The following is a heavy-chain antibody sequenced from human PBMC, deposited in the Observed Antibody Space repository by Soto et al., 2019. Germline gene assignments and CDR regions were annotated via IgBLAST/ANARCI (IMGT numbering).Heavy chain of an antibody. Sequence: QAVGSLRLSCAASGFTFSSYGMHWVRQAPGKGLEWVAVIWYDGSNKYYADSVKGRFTISRDNSKNTLYLQMNSLRAEDTAVYYCARRGFLAAVDYWGQGTLVTVSS. J-gene: IGHJ4*02. V-gene: IGHV3-33*01. CDR3: ARRGFLAAVDY. CDR1: GFTFSSYG. CDR2: IWYDGSNK. D-gene: IGHD2-15*01.